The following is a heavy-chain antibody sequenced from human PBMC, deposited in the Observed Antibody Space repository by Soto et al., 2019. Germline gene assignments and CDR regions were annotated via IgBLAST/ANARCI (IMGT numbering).Heavy chain of an antibody. D-gene: IGHD6-19*01. V-gene: IGHV1-46*01. J-gene: IGHJ4*02. CDR2: INPSGGST. Sequence: AASVKVSCKASGYRFTTYQMHWVRQAPGQGLEWMGTINPSGGSTSYAQKFQDRVTMTRDTSTSTVYMQLSSLRSEDTALYYCARGDSNGWYFDYWGQGTLVTVSS. CDR1: GYRFTTYQ. CDR3: ARGDSNGWYFDY.